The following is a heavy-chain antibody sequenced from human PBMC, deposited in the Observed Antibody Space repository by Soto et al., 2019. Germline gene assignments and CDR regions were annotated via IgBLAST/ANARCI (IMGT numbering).Heavy chain of an antibody. D-gene: IGHD6-6*01. CDR1: GFTFSSYG. J-gene: IGHJ6*03. CDR3: AKGGGAARSRYYYYMDV. V-gene: IGHV3-30*18. Sequence: QVQLVESGGGVVQPGRSLRLSCAASGFTFSSYGMHWVRQDPGKGLEWVAVISYDGSNKYYADSVKGRFTISRDNSKNTLCLPMNSLKAKDTAVYYCAKGGGAARSRYYYYMDVWGKGTTVTVSS. CDR2: ISYDGSNK.